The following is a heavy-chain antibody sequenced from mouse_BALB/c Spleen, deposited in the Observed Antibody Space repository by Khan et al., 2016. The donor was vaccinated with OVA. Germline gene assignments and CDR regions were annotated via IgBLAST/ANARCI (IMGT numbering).Heavy chain of an antibody. J-gene: IGHJ3*01. CDR3: ARLAYYYNSEGFAY. CDR2: ISTGGAYT. CDR1: GFTFSTYG. Sequence: EVELVESGGDFVRPGGSLKLSCAASGFTFSTYGMSWVRQTPDKRLEWVATISTGGAYTYSPDSVKGRFTISRDNAKNTLYLQLSSLRSEDTAIYYCARLAYYYNSEGFAYWGQGTLVTVSA. V-gene: IGHV5-6*01. D-gene: IGHD1-1*01.